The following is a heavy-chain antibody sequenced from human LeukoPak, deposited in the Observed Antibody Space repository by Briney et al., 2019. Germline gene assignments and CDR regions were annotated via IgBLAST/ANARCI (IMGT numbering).Heavy chain of an antibody. CDR1: GGSISSYY. Sequence: SETLSLTCTVSGGSISSYYWSWIRQPPGKGLEWIGYIYYSGSTNYNPSLKSRVTISVDTSKNQFSLKLSSVTAADTAVYYCARACTVNVFTMVRGSRGSWFDPWGQGTLVTVSS. CDR3: ARACTVNVFTMVRGSRGSWFDP. CDR2: IYYSGST. D-gene: IGHD3-10*01. V-gene: IGHV4-59*08. J-gene: IGHJ5*02.